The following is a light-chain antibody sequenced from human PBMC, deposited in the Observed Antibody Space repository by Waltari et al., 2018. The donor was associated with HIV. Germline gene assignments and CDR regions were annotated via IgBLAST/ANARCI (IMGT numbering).Light chain of an antibody. CDR1: QGIGTS. CDR3: QQVKSNPFT. V-gene: IGKV1-9*01. J-gene: IGKJ3*01. CDR2: AAS. Sequence: DIQLTQPRSLLSASVGDRATITCRASQGIGTSLAWYQQKPEKAPQLLISAASTLQPGVPTRFSGSGSGTEFTLTISGLQPEDFATYYCQQVKSNPFTFGPGTKVDFK.